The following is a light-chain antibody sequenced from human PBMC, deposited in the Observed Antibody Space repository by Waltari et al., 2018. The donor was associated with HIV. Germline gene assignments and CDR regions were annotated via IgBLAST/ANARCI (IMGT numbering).Light chain of an antibody. CDR2: DTT. Sequence: QAVVTQEPSLTVSPGGTVTLTCGSSTGAVTSGHYPYWFQQTPGQAPRTLIYDTTNKHSLNPARFSASLLGGKAALSLSGAQPEDEAEYYCLVSYSGARVFGGGTKLTVL. V-gene: IGLV7-46*01. J-gene: IGLJ2*01. CDR3: LVSYSGARV. CDR1: TGAVTSGHY.